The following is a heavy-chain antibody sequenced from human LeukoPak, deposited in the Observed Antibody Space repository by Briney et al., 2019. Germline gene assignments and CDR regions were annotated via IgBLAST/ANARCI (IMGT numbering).Heavy chain of an antibody. J-gene: IGHJ4*02. CDR1: GFTVSSNY. V-gene: IGHV4-34*01. CDR2: INHSGST. D-gene: IGHD4-17*01. Sequence: GSLRLSCAASGFTVSSNYMSWVRQAPGKGLEWIGEINHSGSTNYNPSLKSRVTISVDTSKNQFSLKLSSVTAADTAVYYCARGFPTTVTTYRGGYFDYWGQGTLVTVSS. CDR3: ARGFPTTVTTYRGGYFDY.